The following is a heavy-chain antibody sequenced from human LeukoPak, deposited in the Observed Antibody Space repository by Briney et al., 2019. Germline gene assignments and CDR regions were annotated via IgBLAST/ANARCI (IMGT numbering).Heavy chain of an antibody. V-gene: IGHV4-38-2*02. J-gene: IGHJ2*01. Sequence: SETLSLTCTVSGYSISCGYYWGWIRQPPGKGLEWIGSIYHSGSTYYNPSLKSRVTISVDTSKNQFSLKLSSVTAADTAVYYCARGSAVTSFFGYFDLWGRGTLVTVSS. CDR2: IYHSGST. CDR1: GYSISCGYY. CDR3: ARGSAVTSFFGYFDL. D-gene: IGHD4-17*01.